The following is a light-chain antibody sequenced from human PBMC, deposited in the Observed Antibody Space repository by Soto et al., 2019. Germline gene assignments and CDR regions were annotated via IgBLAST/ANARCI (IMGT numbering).Light chain of an antibody. CDR2: DAS. CDR3: QQYNSYSWT. V-gene: IGKV1-5*01. J-gene: IGKJ1*01. Sequence: DIQMTQSPSTLSASAGDRVTITCRASQSISSWLAWYQQKPGKAPKLLIYDASGLESGVPSRFSGSGSGTEFTLTISSLQPDDFATYYCQQYNSYSWTFGQGTKVDIK. CDR1: QSISSW.